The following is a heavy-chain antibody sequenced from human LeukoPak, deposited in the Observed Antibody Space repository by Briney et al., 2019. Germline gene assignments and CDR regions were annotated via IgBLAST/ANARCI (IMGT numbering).Heavy chain of an antibody. CDR3: AREAFRVVVPAVEIDY. CDR1: GFTFSSYW. Sequence: PGGSLRLSCAASGFTFSSYWMSWVRQAPGKGLEWVANIKQDGSEKYYVDSVKGRFTISRDNAKNSLYLQMNSLRAEDTAVYYCAREAFRVVVPAVEIDYWGQGTLVTVSS. CDR2: IKQDGSEK. D-gene: IGHD2-2*01. J-gene: IGHJ4*02. V-gene: IGHV3-7*01.